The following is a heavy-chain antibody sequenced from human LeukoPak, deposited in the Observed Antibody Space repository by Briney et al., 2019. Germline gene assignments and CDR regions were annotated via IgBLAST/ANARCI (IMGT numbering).Heavy chain of an antibody. CDR1: GGSFSDYY. D-gene: IGHD3-16*01. V-gene: IGHV4-34*01. J-gene: IGHJ2*01. Sequence: SETLSLTCAVYGGSFSDYYWSWIRQTPKEGLQWIGGIKYSGSTDYNPSLQSRVAMSVDTSKNQFSLKLNSVTAADTALYYCARGILGRGYFDLWGRGALVTVSS. CDR3: ARGILGRGYFDL. CDR2: IKYSGST.